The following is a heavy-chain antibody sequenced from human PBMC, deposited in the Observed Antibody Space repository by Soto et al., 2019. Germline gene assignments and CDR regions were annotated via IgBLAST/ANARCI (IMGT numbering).Heavy chain of an antibody. Sequence: GGSLRLSCAASGFTFSSYSMNWVRQAPGKGLEWVSSISSSSSYIYYADSVKGRFTISRDNAKNSLYLQMNSLRAEDTAVYYCSRDLALTPYYYYGMDVWGQGTTVTVSS. CDR1: GFTFSSYS. V-gene: IGHV3-21*01. CDR2: ISSSSSYI. CDR3: SRDLALTPYYYYGMDV. J-gene: IGHJ6*02.